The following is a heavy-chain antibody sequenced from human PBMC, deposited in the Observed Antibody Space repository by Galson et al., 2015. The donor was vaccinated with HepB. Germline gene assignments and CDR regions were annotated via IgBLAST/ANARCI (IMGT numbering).Heavy chain of an antibody. J-gene: IGHJ4*02. CDR2: ISYDGSDK. CDR3: ARTLAGTGGLFDY. Sequence: SLRLSCAASGFTFSSYGMHWVRQAPGKGLEWVAVISYDGSDKYYAGSVKGRFTISRDNSKNTLYLQMNSLRAEDTAVYYCARTLAGTGGLFDYWGQGTLVTVSS. D-gene: IGHD6-19*01. CDR1: GFTFSSYG. V-gene: IGHV3-30*03.